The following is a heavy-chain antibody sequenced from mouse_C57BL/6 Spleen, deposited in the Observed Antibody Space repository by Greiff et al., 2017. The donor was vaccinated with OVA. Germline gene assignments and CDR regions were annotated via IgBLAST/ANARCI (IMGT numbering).Heavy chain of an antibody. D-gene: IGHD2-4*01. CDR1: GYTFTDYY. Sequence: VQLQQSGAELVRPGASVKLSCKASGYTFTDYYINWVNQRPGQGLEWIARIYPGSGNTYYNEKFKGKATLTAEKSSSTAYMQLSSLTSEDSAVYFCARYDYDDYLYFDVWGTGTTVTVSS. J-gene: IGHJ1*03. CDR2: IYPGSGNT. CDR3: ARYDYDDYLYFDV. V-gene: IGHV1-76*01.